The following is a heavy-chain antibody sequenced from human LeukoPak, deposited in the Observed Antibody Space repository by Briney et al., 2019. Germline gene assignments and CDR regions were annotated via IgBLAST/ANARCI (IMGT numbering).Heavy chain of an antibody. D-gene: IGHD3-22*01. V-gene: IGHV4-34*01. CDR2: IKHSGST. Sequence: PSETLSLTCAVSGGSFSGYFWSWIRQPPGKGLEWIAEIKHSGSTNYSPSLNSRVSISIDASRNQFSLKLNSVTAADTAVYYCARALPGYFDTSGYYFDTWGQGTLVTVSS. CDR1: GGSFSGYF. CDR3: ARALPGYFDTSGYYFDT. J-gene: IGHJ4*02.